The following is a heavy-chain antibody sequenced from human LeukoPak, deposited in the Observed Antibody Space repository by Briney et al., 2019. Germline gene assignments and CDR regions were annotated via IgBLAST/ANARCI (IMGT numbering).Heavy chain of an antibody. D-gene: IGHD3-16*01. Sequence: GGSLRLSCAASGFTFSSYEMNWVRQAPGKGLEWVSGISPSGGITYYTDSVKGRFTISRDNSKNTVSLQMNSLRGDDTAVYYCAKDDAWGRYKDWGQGTLVTVSS. V-gene: IGHV3-23*01. J-gene: IGHJ1*01. CDR1: GFTFSSYE. CDR2: ISPSGGIT. CDR3: AKDDAWGRYKD.